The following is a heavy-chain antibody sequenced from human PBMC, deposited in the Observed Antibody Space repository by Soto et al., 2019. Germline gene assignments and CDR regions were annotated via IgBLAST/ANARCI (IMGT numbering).Heavy chain of an antibody. J-gene: IGHJ4*02. D-gene: IGHD3-16*02. CDR3: ATSYDYVWGSYRPSRYY. Sequence: GGSLRLSCAASGFTFSSYGMHWVRQAPGKGLEWVAVISYDGSNKYYADSVKGRFTISRDNSKNTLYLQMNSLRAEDTAVYYCATSYDYVWGSYRPSRYYWGQGTLVTVSS. CDR2: ISYDGSNK. CDR1: GFTFSSYG. V-gene: IGHV3-30*03.